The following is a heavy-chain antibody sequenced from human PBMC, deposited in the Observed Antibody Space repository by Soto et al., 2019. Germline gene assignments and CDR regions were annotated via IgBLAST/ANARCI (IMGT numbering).Heavy chain of an antibody. V-gene: IGHV4-31*03. J-gene: IGHJ4*02. Sequence: SETLSLTCTVSGGSISSGGYYWSWIRQHPGKGLEWIGYIYYSGSTYYNPSLKSRVTISVDTSKNQFSLKLSSVTAADTAVYYCARSGYSYGPNPLLYWGQGTLVTF. CDR3: ARSGYSYGPNPLLY. CDR2: IYYSGST. CDR1: GGSISSGGYY. D-gene: IGHD5-18*01.